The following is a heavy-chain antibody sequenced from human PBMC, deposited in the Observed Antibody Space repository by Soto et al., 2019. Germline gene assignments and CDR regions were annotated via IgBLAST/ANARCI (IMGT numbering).Heavy chain of an antibody. J-gene: IGHJ5*02. CDR2: LNPNSGNT. V-gene: IGHV1-8*01. CDR3: ARGRYCSGGSCFRWFDP. Sequence: ASVKVSCKASGYTFTIYDINWVRQATGQGLEWMGWLNPNSGNTGSAQKFQGRVTITADKSTSTAYMELSSLRSEDTAVYYCARGRYCSGGSCFRWFDPWGQGTLVTVSS. CDR1: GYTFTIYD. D-gene: IGHD2-15*01.